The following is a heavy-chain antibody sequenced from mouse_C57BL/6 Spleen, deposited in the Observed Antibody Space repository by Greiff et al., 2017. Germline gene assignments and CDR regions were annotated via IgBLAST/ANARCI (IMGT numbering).Heavy chain of an antibody. V-gene: IGHV5-17*01. Sequence: EVKVVESGGGLVKPGGSLKLSCAASGFTFSDYGMHWVRQAPEKGLEWVAYISSGSSTIYYADTVKGRFTISRDNAKNTLFLQMTSLRSEDTAMYYCANPAYYSNYDYYAMDYWGQRTSVTVSS. J-gene: IGHJ4*01. CDR3: ANPAYYSNYDYYAMDY. CDR2: ISSGSSTI. CDR1: GFTFSDYG. D-gene: IGHD2-5*01.